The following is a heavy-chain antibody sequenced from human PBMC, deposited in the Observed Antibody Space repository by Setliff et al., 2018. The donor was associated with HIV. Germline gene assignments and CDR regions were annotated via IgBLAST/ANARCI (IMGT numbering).Heavy chain of an antibody. J-gene: IGHJ4*02. D-gene: IGHD2-8*01. V-gene: IGHV3-30*07. CDR3: ISLYLGY. CDR2: IWKDGGNK. Sequence: PGGSLRLSCAASGFTFSSHAMHWVRQAPGKGLEWVSVIWKDGGNKYSADSVKGRSTASRDNSRNTLYLQMDSLKTEDTAVYYCISLYLGYWGQGALVTVSS. CDR1: GFTFSSHA.